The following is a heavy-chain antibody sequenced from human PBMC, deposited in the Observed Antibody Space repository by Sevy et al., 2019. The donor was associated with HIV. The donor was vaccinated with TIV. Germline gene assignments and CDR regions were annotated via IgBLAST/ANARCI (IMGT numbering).Heavy chain of an antibody. CDR3: ARESGAWFGESYYYYMDV. J-gene: IGHJ6*03. Sequence: GGSLRLSCAASGFTFSSYWMSWVRQAPGKGLEWVANIKQDGSEKYYVDSVKGRFTISRDNAKNSLYLQMNSLGAEDTAVYYCARESGAWFGESYYYYMDVWGKGTTVTVSS. CDR1: GFTFSSYW. D-gene: IGHD3-10*01. CDR2: IKQDGSEK. V-gene: IGHV3-7*03.